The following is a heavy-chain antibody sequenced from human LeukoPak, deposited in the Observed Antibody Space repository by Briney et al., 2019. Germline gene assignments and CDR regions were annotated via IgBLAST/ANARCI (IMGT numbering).Heavy chain of an antibody. CDR2: IYHSGST. J-gene: IGHJ3*02. CDR1: GGSISSGGYS. V-gene: IGHV4-30-2*01. Sequence: PSETLSLTCAVSGGSISSGGYSWSWIRQPPGQGLEWIGYIYHSGSTYYNPSLKSRVTISVDRSKIQFSLKLSSVTAADTAVYYCARGQGPAAFDIWGQGTMVTVSS. CDR3: ARGQGPAAFDI.